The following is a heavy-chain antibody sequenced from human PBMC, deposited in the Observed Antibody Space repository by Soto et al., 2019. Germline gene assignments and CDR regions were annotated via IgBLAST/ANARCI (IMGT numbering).Heavy chain of an antibody. CDR3: AKDRREYRRGDY. Sequence: VQLVQSGPEVKKPGASVTVSCKSSGYISTNSLISWVRQAPGQGLEWMAWIGPYNGNTNYAQKFQDRVPLTTDTATSTVYMELRSLRSDDTAVYYCAKDRREYRRGDYWGQGTLVTVSS. CDR1: GYISTNSL. CDR2: IGPYNGNT. J-gene: IGHJ4*02. V-gene: IGHV1-18*01. D-gene: IGHD5-18*01.